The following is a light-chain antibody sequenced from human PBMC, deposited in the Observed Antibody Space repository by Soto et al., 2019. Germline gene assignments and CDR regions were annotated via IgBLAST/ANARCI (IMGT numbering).Light chain of an antibody. CDR2: TAS. J-gene: IGKJ1*01. CDR3: QQANSFPWT. CDR1: QGITNW. Sequence: DIQMTQSPSSVSASVGDRVTITCRASQGITNWLAWYQQRPGKAPNLLIYTASTLQSGVPSRFSGSGSGTDFTLTISSLQPEDFATYYCQQANSFPWTFGQGTKVEIK. V-gene: IGKV1D-12*01.